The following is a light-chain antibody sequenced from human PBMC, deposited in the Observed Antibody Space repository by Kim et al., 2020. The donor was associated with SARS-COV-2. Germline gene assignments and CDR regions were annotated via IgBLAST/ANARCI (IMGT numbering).Light chain of an antibody. V-gene: IGKV1-33*01. CDR1: QDISNY. CDR2: DAS. J-gene: IGKJ2*01. CDR3: QHYDNIPYT. Sequence: SASVGDRVTITCQASQDISNYLNLYQQKPGKAPKLLIYDASNLETGVPSRFSGSGSGTDFTFTISNLQPEDIATYYCQHYDNIPYTFGQGTKLEI.